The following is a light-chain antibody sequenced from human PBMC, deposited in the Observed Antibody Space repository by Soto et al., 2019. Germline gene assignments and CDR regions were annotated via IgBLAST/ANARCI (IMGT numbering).Light chain of an antibody. J-gene: IGLJ2*01. Sequence: QSVLTQPASVSGSPGQSITISCTGTSSDVGSYNLVSWYQQHPGKAPKLMIYEGSKRPSGVSNRFSGSKSGNTASLTISGLQAEDEADYYCCSYAGSSTFEVVGGGTKRTVL. CDR3: CSYAGSSTFEV. V-gene: IGLV2-23*03. CDR1: SSDVGSYNL. CDR2: EGS.